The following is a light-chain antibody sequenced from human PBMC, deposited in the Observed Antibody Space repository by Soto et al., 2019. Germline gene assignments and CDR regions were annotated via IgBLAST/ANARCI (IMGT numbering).Light chain of an antibody. V-gene: IGLV2-14*01. Sequence: QSALTQPASVSGSPGQSITISCTGTSSDVGGSKYVSWYQQHPGEAPKLMIYEVSNRPSGVSNRFSGSKSGNTASLTISGLQADDEADYYCSSYATSNTPVLFGGGTKLTVL. J-gene: IGLJ2*01. CDR3: SSYATSNTPVL. CDR1: SSDVGGSKY. CDR2: EVS.